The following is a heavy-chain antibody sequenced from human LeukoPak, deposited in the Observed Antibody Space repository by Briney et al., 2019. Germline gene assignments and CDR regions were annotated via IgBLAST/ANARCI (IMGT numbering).Heavy chain of an antibody. CDR1: GDSISTYF. CDR3: ARPRDGYNFGAFDV. Sequence: SETLSLTCSVSGDSISTYFWSWIRQPPGKGLEWIGNIHCSGRTNYNPSFKSRVTISVDTSKNQFSLKLSSVTAADTAIYYCARPRDGYNFGAFDVWGQGTLVSVSS. D-gene: IGHD5-24*01. J-gene: IGHJ3*01. CDR2: IHCSGRT. V-gene: IGHV4-59*08.